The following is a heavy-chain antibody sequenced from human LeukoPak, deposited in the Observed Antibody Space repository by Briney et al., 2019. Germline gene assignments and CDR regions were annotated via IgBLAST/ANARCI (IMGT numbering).Heavy chain of an antibody. V-gene: IGHV4-34*01. D-gene: IGHD5-24*01. CDR2: INHSGST. CDR3: ARGDGYNYYRWFDP. J-gene: IGHJ5*02. CDR1: GGSFSGYY. Sequence: SETLSLTCAVYGGSFSGYYWSWIRQPPGKGLEWIGEINHSGSTNHNPSLKSRVTISVDTSKNQFSLKLSSVTAADTAVYYCARGDGYNYYRWFDPWGQGTLVTVSS.